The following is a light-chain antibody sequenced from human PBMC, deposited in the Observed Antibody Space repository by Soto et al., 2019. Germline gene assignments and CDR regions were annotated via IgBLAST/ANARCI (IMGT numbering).Light chain of an antibody. CDR1: ISDGGRYDY. CDR2: DAT. J-gene: IGLJ1*01. Sequence: QSALTQPRSVSASPGQAVTISGTGTISDGGRYDYVSWYQQHPGEAPKLIVYDATERASGVPDRFSGSKSGNTAYLTISGLQADDEADYSCCSFAGAYSCVFGAGTKVTVX. V-gene: IGLV2-11*01. CDR3: CSFAGAYSCV.